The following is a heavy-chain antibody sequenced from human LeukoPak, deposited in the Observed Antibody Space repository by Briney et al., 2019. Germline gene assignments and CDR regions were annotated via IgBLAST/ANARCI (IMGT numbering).Heavy chain of an antibody. D-gene: IGHD2-2*01. CDR1: GYTFTSYG. V-gene: IGHV1-18*01. Sequence: GASVKVSCKASGYTFTSYGISWVRQAPGQGLEWMGWISAYNGNTNYAQKLQGRVTMTTDTSTSTAYMELRSLRSDDTAVYYCARVWDQLLPNYGMDVWGQGTTVTVSS. CDR3: ARVWDQLLPNYGMDV. CDR2: ISAYNGNT. J-gene: IGHJ6*02.